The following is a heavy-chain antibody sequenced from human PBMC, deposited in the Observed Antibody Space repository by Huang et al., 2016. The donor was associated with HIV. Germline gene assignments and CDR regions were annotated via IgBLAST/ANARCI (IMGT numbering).Heavy chain of an antibody. D-gene: IGHD1-7*01. V-gene: IGHV3-7*01. CDR2: IKQDESEK. CDR3: ATKTAAMDI. CDR1: TFTFGAYW. Sequence: VESGGRLVQPGGSLRLSCVGSTFTFGAYWMSWVRQYPGKGLEGVANIKQDESEKYYVESVKGRFNISRDNAKKVLFLEMNNVRVEDTATYYCATKTAAMDIWGQGTTVTVS. J-gene: IGHJ6*02.